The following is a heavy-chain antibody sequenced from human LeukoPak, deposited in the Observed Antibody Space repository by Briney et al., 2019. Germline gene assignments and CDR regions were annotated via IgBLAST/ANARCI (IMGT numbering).Heavy chain of an antibody. D-gene: IGHD3-22*01. V-gene: IGHV1-18*01. CDR2: ISGYNGHT. J-gene: IGHJ4*02. Sequence: ASVKVSCKASGYTFTNYGISWVRLAPGQGLGWMGWISGYNGHTNYAQKLQGRVTMTTDTSTSTAYMELRSLRSDDTAVYYCARGSTARYYYDSSGYYRGAFDYWGQGTLVTVSS. CDR3: ARGSTARYYYDSSGYYRGAFDY. CDR1: GYTFTNYG.